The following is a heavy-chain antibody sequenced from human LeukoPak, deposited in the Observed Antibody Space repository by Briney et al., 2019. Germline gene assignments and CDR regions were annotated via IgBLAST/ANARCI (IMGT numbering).Heavy chain of an antibody. Sequence: ASVKVSCKASGYTFTSYGISWVRQAPGQGLERMGWISAYNGNTNYAQKLQGRVTMTTDTSTSTAYMELRSLRSDDTAVYYCARVDGSGSYYQRPLDYWSQGTLVTVSS. CDR2: ISAYNGNT. V-gene: IGHV1-18*01. J-gene: IGHJ4*02. CDR1: GYTFTSYG. D-gene: IGHD3-10*01. CDR3: ARVDGSGSYYQRPLDY.